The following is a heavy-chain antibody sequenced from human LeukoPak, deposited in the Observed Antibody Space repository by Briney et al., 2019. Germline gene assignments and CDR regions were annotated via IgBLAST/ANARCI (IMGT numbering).Heavy chain of an antibody. V-gene: IGHV3-53*01. CDR2: IYSGGST. CDR1: GFTVSSNY. J-gene: IGHJ4*02. Sequence: GGSLRLSRAASGFTVSSNYMSWVRQAPGKGLEWVSDIYSGGSTYYADPVKGRFTISRDKSKNTLYLQMNSLRAEDTAVYYCARSLDPFDCWGQGTLVTVSS. D-gene: IGHD1-1*01. CDR3: ARSLDPFDC.